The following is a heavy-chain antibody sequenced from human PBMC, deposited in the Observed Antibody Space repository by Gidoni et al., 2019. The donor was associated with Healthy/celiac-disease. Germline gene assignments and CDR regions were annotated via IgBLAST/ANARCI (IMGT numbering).Heavy chain of an antibody. Sequence: EVQLLESGGGLVQPGGSLRLSCAASGFTFSSYAMSWVRQAPGKGLGWVSAISGSGGSTYYADSVKGRFTISRDNSKNTLYLQMNSLRAEDTAVYYCAKGRGYSGSIGPWGQRTLITVSS. D-gene: IGHD1-26*01. CDR3: AKGRGYSGSIGP. V-gene: IGHV3-23*01. CDR2: ISGSGGST. J-gene: IGHJ5*02. CDR1: GFTFSSYA.